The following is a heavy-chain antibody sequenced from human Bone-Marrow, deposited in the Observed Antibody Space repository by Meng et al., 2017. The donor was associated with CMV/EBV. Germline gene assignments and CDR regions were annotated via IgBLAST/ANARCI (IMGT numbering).Heavy chain of an antibody. Sequence: QVQLQQAGAGLLKPSETLSLTCAVYGGSFSGYYWSWIRQPPGKGLEWIAEINHSGNTNYNPSLKSRVTISVDTSKNQFSLKLSSVTAADTAVYYCATVGLGMNWFDPWGQGTLVTVSS. J-gene: IGHJ5*02. CDR1: GGSFSGYY. V-gene: IGHV4-34*01. CDR2: INHSGNT. CDR3: ATVGLGMNWFDP.